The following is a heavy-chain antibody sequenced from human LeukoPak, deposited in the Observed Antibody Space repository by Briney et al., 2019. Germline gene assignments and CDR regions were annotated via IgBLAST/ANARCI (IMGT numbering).Heavy chain of an antibody. Sequence: GGSLRLSCAGSGFTFDDYAMHWVRQTPGKGLEWVSGISWNSGNIAYADFAGGRFTISRDNAKNSLSLQMNSLSDEDTAVYYCAKDAYGGATFFYYMDVWGKGTTVTVSS. D-gene: IGHD2/OR15-2a*01. J-gene: IGHJ6*03. V-gene: IGHV3-9*01. CDR1: GFTFDDYA. CDR2: ISWNSGNI. CDR3: AKDAYGGATFFYYMDV.